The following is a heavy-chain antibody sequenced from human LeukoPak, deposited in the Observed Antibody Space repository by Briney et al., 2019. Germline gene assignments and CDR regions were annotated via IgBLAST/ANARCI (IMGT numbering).Heavy chain of an antibody. CDR1: GFTFSSYW. D-gene: IGHD3-10*01. V-gene: IGHV3-7*01. Sequence: GGSLRLSCAASGFTFSSYWMSWVRQAPGQGLERVSNIKQDGSEKYYVDSVKGRFTISRDNAKNSLYQQMNSLRAEDTAVYYCARLAYYGSGSYYISAFDYWGQGTLVTVSS. J-gene: IGHJ4*02. CDR2: IKQDGSEK. CDR3: ARLAYYGSGSYYISAFDY.